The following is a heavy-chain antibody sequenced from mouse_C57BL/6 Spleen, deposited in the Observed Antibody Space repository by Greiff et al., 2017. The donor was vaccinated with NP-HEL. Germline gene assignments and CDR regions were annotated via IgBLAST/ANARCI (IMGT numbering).Heavy chain of an antibody. J-gene: IGHJ4*01. V-gene: IGHV1-69*01. Sequence: QVQLKQPGAELVMPGASVKLSCKASGYTFTSYWMHWVKQRPGQGLEWIGEIDPSDSYTNYNQKFKGKSTLTVDKSSSTAYMQLSSLTSEDSAVYYCARVRAYYAMDYWGQGTSVTVSS. D-gene: IGHD3-3*01. CDR2: IDPSDSYT. CDR3: ARVRAYYAMDY. CDR1: GYTFTSYW.